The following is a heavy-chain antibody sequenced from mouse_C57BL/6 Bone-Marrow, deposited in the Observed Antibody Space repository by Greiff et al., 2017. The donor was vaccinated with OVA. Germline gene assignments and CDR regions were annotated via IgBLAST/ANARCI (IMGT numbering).Heavy chain of an antibody. Sequence: EVTLVESGGGFVKPGGSLPLSCAASGFTFSSYAMSWVRQTPEKRLEWVATISDGGSYTYYPDNVKGRFTISRDNAKNNLYLQMSHLKSEDTAMYYRARGGTVVARYYAMDYWGQGTSVTVSS. V-gene: IGHV5-4*03. CDR2: ISDGGSYT. D-gene: IGHD1-1*01. J-gene: IGHJ4*01. CDR1: GFTFSSYA. CDR3: ARGGTVVARYYAMDY.